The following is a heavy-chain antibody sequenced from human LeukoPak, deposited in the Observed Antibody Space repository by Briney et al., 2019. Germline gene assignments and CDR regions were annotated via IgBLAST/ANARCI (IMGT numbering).Heavy chain of an antibody. D-gene: IGHD3-10*01. V-gene: IGHV3-23*01. CDR3: ARGPTPSIYYGSGSYYSLDY. CDR1: GFTFSSYA. CDR2: ISGSGGST. Sequence: QPGGSLRLSCAASGFTFSSYAMSWVRQAPGKGLEWVSAISGSGGSTYYADSVKGRFTISRDNSKNTLYLQMNSLRAEDTAVYYCARGPTPSIYYGSGSYYSLDYWGQGTLVTVSS. J-gene: IGHJ4*02.